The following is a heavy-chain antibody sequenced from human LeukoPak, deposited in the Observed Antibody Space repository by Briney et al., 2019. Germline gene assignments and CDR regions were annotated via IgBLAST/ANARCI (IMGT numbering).Heavy chain of an antibody. CDR3: AKAPLSSSSTPFDY. Sequence: GGSLRLSCEASGFTFTKFWMSWVRQAPGKGLEWVANIQEDGKKENYVDSVRGRFTISRDNAKNSIYLQMNSLRVEDTAVYYCAKAPLSSSSTPFDYWGQGTLVTVSS. V-gene: IGHV3-7*01. J-gene: IGHJ4*02. CDR2: IQEDGKKE. CDR1: GFTFTKFW. D-gene: IGHD6-6*01.